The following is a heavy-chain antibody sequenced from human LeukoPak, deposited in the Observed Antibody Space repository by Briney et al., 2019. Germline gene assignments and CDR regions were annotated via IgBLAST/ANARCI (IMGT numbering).Heavy chain of an antibody. J-gene: IGHJ6*03. CDR3: ARVNSCSSTSCPYYYYYMDV. V-gene: IGHV4-38-2*02. CDR1: GYSISSGYY. CDR2: IYHSGST. D-gene: IGHD2-2*01. Sequence: PSETLSLTCTVSGYSISSGYYWGWIRQPPGKGLEWIGSIYHSGSTYYNPSPKSRVTISVDTSKNQFSLKLSSVTAADTAVYYCARVNSCSSTSCPYYYYYMDVWGKGTTVTVSS.